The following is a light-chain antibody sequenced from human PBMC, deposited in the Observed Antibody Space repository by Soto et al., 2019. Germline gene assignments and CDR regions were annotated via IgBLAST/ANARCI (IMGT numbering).Light chain of an antibody. CDR3: QQYGSSSYT. J-gene: IGKJ2*01. CDR2: GAS. V-gene: IGKV3-20*01. CDR1: QSVASSY. Sequence: EIVLTQSPGTLSLSPGEGATLSCRASQSVASSYLAWYQQKPGQAPRLLIYGASNRATDIPDRFSGGGSGTDFTLTISRLEPEDFAVYYCQQYGSSSYTFGQGTKLEIK.